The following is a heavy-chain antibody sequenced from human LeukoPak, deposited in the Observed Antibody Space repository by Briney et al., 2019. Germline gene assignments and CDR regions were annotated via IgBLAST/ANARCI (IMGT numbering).Heavy chain of an antibody. CDR1: GGSISSYY. CDR3: ASGMIPLRYFDWLSHPGFDY. V-gene: IGHV4-4*07. J-gene: IGHJ4*02. Sequence: SETLSLTCTVSGGSISSYYGSWIRQPAGKGLEWIGRIYTRGSTNYNPSLKSRVTISVDTSKNQFSLKLSSVTAADTAVYYCASGMIPLRYFDWLSHPGFDYWGQGTLVTVSS. CDR2: IYTRGST. D-gene: IGHD3-9*01.